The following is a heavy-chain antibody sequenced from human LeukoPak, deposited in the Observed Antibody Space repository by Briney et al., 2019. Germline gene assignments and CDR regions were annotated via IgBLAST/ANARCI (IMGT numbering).Heavy chain of an antibody. J-gene: IGHJ3*02. CDR2: IIPILGIA. Sequence: GASVKVSCKASGGTFSSYAISWVRQAPGQGLEWMGRIIPILGIANYAQKFQGRVTITADKSTSTAYMELSSLRSEDTAVYYCARVPSPYCGGDCYKGAFDIWGQGTMVTVSS. CDR1: GGTFSSYA. D-gene: IGHD2-21*02. CDR3: ARVPSPYCGGDCYKGAFDI. V-gene: IGHV1-69*04.